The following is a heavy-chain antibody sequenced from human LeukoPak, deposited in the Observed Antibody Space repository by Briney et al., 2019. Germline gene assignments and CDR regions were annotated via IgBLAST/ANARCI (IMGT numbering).Heavy chain of an antibody. CDR1: GFTFSTYP. D-gene: IGHD6-13*01. V-gene: IGHV3-23*01. CDR2: ISVAGNT. Sequence: GALRLSCAASGFTFSTYPMAWVRQAPGKGLEWVSPISVAGNTYYTDSVKGRFTISRDNSRNTLYLQMSSLRAEDTAVYYCAKYSATWYDDYWGQGTLLTVSS. CDR3: AKYSATWYDDY. J-gene: IGHJ4*02.